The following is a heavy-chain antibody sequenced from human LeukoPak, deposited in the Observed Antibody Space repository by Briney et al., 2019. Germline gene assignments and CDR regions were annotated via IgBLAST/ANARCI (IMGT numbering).Heavy chain of an antibody. Sequence: ASVEVSCKASGYTFTSYGISWVRQAPGQGLEWMGWISAYNGNTNYAQKLQGRVTMTTDTSTSTAYMELRSLRSDDTAVYYCARDPYGDYFAPPREYFQHWGQGTLVTVSS. CDR1: GYTFTSYG. CDR2: ISAYNGNT. J-gene: IGHJ1*01. D-gene: IGHD4-17*01. V-gene: IGHV1-18*01. CDR3: ARDPYGDYFAPPREYFQH.